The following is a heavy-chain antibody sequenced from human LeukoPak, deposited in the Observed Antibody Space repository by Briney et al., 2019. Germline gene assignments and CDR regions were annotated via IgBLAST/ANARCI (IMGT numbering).Heavy chain of an antibody. Sequence: PGGSLRLSCAASGFTFSDYYMSWIRQAQGKWRGWVSYISSTSTYINYADSVKGRFTISRDNAKNSLFLQMNRLRAEDTAVYYCARMSQWLVPYWGQGTLVTVSS. CDR1: GFTFSDYY. D-gene: IGHD6-19*01. V-gene: IGHV3-11*03. CDR2: ISSTSTYI. CDR3: ARMSQWLVPY. J-gene: IGHJ4*02.